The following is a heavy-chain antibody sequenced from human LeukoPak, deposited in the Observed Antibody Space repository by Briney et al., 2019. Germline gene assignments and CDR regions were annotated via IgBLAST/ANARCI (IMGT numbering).Heavy chain of an antibody. CDR1: GFTFSSYE. V-gene: IGHV3-48*03. D-gene: IGHD6-19*01. CDR2: NSSSGSTI. Sequence: GGSLRLSCAASGFTFSSYEMNWVRQAPGKGLEWVSYNSSSGSTIYYADSVKGRFTISRDNAKNSLYLQMNSLRAEDTAVYYCARGRSVAVLGDYFDYWGQGTLVTVSS. J-gene: IGHJ4*02. CDR3: ARGRSVAVLGDYFDY.